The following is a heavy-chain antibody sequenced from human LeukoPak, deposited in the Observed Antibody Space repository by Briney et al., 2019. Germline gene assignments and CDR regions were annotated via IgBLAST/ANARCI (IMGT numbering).Heavy chain of an antibody. D-gene: IGHD3-22*01. V-gene: IGHV3-49*04. J-gene: IGHJ4*02. CDR3: TRDLGNVVITYFDY. Sequence: GGSLRLSCTTSGFTFGDSAMTWVRQAPGKGLEWVGFIGSKAYGGTAEYAASVKGRFTISRDDSKSIAYLQMNSLKTEDTAVYYCTRDLGNVVITYFDYWGQGTLVTVSS. CDR2: IGSKAYGGTA. CDR1: GFTFGDSA.